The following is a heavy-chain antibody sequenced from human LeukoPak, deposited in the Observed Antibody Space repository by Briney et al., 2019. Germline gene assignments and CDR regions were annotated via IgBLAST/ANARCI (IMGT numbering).Heavy chain of an antibody. D-gene: IGHD1-26*01. CDR3: ARGIMDVDY. CDR1: GFTFSSYS. Sequence: GGSLRLSCAASGFTFSSYSMNWVRQAPGKGLEWVSYISSSSSTIYYADSVKGRFTISRDNSKNTLYLQMNSLRAEDTAVYYCARGIMDVDYWGQGTLVTVSS. J-gene: IGHJ4*02. V-gene: IGHV3-48*01. CDR2: ISSSSSTI.